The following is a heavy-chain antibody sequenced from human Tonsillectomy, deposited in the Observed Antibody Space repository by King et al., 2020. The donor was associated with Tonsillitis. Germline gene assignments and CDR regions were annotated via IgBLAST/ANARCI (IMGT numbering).Heavy chain of an antibody. CDR3: ARETLRAGVRVVPLFESY. V-gene: IGHV1-69*04. J-gene: IGHJ4*02. D-gene: IGHD3-10*01. CDR1: GDTFSNSA. CDR2: IIPILDSA. Sequence: QLVQSGAEVKKPGSSVKVSCKASGDTFSNSAISWVRQAPGQGLEWMGRIIPILDSAYYAQKFQGRLTITADKSTSTAYMELSSLEYEDTAVYYCARETLRAGVRVVPLFESYWGQGTLIIVSS.